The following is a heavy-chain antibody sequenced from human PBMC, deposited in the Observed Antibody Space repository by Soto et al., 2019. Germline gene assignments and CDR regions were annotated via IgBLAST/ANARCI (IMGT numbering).Heavy chain of an antibody. J-gene: IGHJ4*02. CDR2: IYYSGST. CDR3: ARGRGYGSGSYDY. Sequence: QVQLQESGPGLVKPSETLSLTCTVSGGSISSYYWSWIRQPPGKGLEWLGYIYYSGSTNYNPSLKSRVTISVDPSKNQFSLKLSSVTAADTAVYYCARGRGYGSGSYDYWGQGTLVTVSS. CDR1: GGSISSYY. D-gene: IGHD3-10*01. V-gene: IGHV4-59*01.